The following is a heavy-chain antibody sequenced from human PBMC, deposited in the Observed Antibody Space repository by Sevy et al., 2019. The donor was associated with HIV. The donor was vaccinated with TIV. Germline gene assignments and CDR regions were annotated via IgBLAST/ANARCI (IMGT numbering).Heavy chain of an antibody. Sequence: GGSLRLSCGGSGFTFSSYWINWVRQTPGKGLEWVANINEDGSVKYYVDSVKGRFTISRDNAKNSVYLQMNSLRAEDAALYYCVRAIQQPASYWGQGTLVTVSS. V-gene: IGHV3-7*04. J-gene: IGHJ4*02. CDR1: GFTFSSYW. CDR2: INEDGSVK. D-gene: IGHD5-18*01. CDR3: VRAIQQPASY.